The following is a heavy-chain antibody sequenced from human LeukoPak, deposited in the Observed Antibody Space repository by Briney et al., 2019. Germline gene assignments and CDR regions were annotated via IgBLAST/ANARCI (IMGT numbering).Heavy chain of an antibody. CDR1: GGSISSYY. CDR2: IYTSGST. CDR3: AREPAYDILTSHRFFYYYMDV. Sequence: SETLSLTCTVSGGSISSYYWSWIRQPAGKGLEWIGRIYTSGSTNYNPSLKSRVTMSVDTSKNQFSLKLSSVTAADTAVYYCAREPAYDILTSHRFFYYYMDVWGKGTTVTVSS. J-gene: IGHJ6*03. V-gene: IGHV4-4*07. D-gene: IGHD3-9*01.